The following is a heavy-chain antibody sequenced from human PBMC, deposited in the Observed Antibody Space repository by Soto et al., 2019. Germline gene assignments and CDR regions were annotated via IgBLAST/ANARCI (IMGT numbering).Heavy chain of an antibody. CDR2: IYYSGST. CDR3: ARTGYGLYYFDS. V-gene: IGHV4-59*01. J-gene: IGHJ4*02. CDR1: GGSISSYY. Sequence: PSGTLSLTCTVSGGSISSYYWSWIRQPPGKGLEWIGYIYYSGSTNYNPSLKSRVTMTTDTSTSTAYMELRSLRSDDTAVYYCARTGYGLYYFDSWGQGALVTVSS. D-gene: IGHD5-18*01.